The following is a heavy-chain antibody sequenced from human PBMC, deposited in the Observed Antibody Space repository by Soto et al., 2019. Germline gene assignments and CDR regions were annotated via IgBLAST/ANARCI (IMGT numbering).Heavy chain of an antibody. CDR2: IWYDGSNK. D-gene: IGHD6-19*01. V-gene: IGHV3-33*01. J-gene: IGHJ4*02. CDR3: ARDSPYSSGAFDY. CDR1: GFTFSSYG. Sequence: GSLRLSCAASGFTFSSYGMHWVRQAPGKGLEWVAVIWYDGSNKYYADSVKGRFTISRDNSKNTLYLQMNSLRAEDTAAYYCARDSPYSSGAFDYWGQGTLVTVSS.